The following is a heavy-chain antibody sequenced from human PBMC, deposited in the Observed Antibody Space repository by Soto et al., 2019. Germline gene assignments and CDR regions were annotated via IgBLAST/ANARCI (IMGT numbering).Heavy chain of an antibody. V-gene: IGHV3-11*06. CDR3: ARDNYYDS. CDR2: ISSRSDHT. Sequence: QVQLVESGRGLVKPGGSLRLSCAASGVTFSDYYMSWIRQAPGKGLEWISFISSRSDHTKYADSVKGRFTISRDNAKKSLYLQMDRLRAEDTAVYYCARDNYYDSWGQGTLVIVSS. CDR1: GVTFSDYY. J-gene: IGHJ4*02.